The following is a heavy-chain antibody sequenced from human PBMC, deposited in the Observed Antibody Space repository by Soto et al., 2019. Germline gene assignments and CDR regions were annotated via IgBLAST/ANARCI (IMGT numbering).Heavy chain of an antibody. D-gene: IGHD1-1*01. CDR3: ARQTGYWYFDL. V-gene: IGHV4-39*01. CDR2: IYYSGST. J-gene: IGHJ2*01. CDR1: GGSISSSSYY. Sequence: SETLSLTCTVSGGSISSSSYYWGWIRQPPGKGLEWIGSIYYSGSTYYNPSLKSRVTISVDTSKNQFSLKLSSVTAADTAMYYCARQTGYWYFDLWGRGTPVTVSS.